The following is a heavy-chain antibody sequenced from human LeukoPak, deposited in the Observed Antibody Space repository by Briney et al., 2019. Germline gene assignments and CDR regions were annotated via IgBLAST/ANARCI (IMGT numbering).Heavy chain of an antibody. J-gene: IGHJ4*02. D-gene: IGHD3-10*01. Sequence: ASVKVSCKASGYTFTAYFMHWVRQAPGQGLEWMGRINPNSGGTNYAQKFQGRVTMTRDTSITTAYMDLSRLTYDDTAVYYCARGGTEASSGDYWGQGTLVTVS. CDR3: ARGGTEASSGDY. V-gene: IGHV1-2*06. CDR1: GYTFTAYF. CDR2: INPNSGGT.